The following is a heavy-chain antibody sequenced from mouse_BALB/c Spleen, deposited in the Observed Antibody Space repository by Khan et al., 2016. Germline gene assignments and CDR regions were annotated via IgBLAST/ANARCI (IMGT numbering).Heavy chain of an antibody. CDR1: GYTFTNYG. J-gene: IGHJ4*01. D-gene: IGHD2-2*01. V-gene: IGHV9-3*02. CDR2: INTNTGEP. Sequence: QIQLVQSGPELKKPGETVKISCKAPGYTFTNYGMNWVKQAPGTGLKWMGWINTNTGEPTYAEEFKGRFAFSLETSARTAYLQINKRKNEDTDTYFCARGGYAYCAIDYWGQGTSVTVSS. CDR3: ARGGYAYCAIDY.